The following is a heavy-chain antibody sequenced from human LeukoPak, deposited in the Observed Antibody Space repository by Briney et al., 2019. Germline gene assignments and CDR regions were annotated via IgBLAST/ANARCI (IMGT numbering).Heavy chain of an antibody. Sequence: PGGSLRLSCAASGFTFSSYWMTWVRQAPGKGLEWVGNIKRDGSERYYVDSVKGRFTISRDNAKNSLYLQMNSLRAEDTAVYYCVRGWSSGWYAGDVFDIWGQGTMVTVSS. J-gene: IGHJ3*02. D-gene: IGHD6-19*01. V-gene: IGHV3-7*01. CDR2: IKRDGSER. CDR1: GFTFSSYW. CDR3: VRGWSSGWYAGDVFDI.